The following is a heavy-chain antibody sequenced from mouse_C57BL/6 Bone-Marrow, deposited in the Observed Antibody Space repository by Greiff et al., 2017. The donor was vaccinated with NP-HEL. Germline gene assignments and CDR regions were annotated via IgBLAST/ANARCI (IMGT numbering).Heavy chain of an antibody. J-gene: IGHJ3*01. CDR3: ARLYYYGSSPWFAY. D-gene: IGHD1-1*01. CDR1: GYTFTDYN. CDR2: INPNNGGT. Sequence: SGPELVKPGASVKMSCKASGYTFTDYNMHWVKQSHGKSLEWIGYINPNNGGTSYNQKFKGKATLTVNKSSSTAYMELRSLTSEDSAVYYCARLYYYGSSPWFAYWGQGTLVTVSA. V-gene: IGHV1-22*01.